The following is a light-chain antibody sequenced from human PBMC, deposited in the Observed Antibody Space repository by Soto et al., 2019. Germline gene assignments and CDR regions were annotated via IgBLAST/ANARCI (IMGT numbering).Light chain of an antibody. V-gene: IGLV2-8*01. Sequence: QSALTQPASASGSPGHSITISCTGVSSHVGVYNHVSWSPQHPGKAPRLMIFDVSERPSGVPDRFSGSKSGNTASLTISGLQAEDEADYYCCSYAVTFYVFGTGTKVTVL. CDR3: CSYAVTFYV. J-gene: IGLJ1*01. CDR2: DVS. CDR1: SSHVGVYNH.